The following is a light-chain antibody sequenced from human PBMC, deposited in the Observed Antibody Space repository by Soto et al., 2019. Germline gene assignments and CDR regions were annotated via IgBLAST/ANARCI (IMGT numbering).Light chain of an antibody. V-gene: IGKV1-39*01. J-gene: IGKJ4*01. CDR3: QQTRAYPST. CDR2: GAS. Sequence: DIQMTKSPCSLSASVGDRVTITCRASQSISSYLNWHQQKPGKAPNLLIYGASTLQSGVPSRFSGSGSGTDFTLTISSLQAEDFASYYCQQTRAYPSTFGGGTKVDVK. CDR1: QSISSY.